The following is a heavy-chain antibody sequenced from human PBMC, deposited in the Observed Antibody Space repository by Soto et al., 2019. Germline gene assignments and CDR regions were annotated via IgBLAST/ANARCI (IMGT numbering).Heavy chain of an antibody. J-gene: IGHJ5*02. CDR1: GFTFSSYE. Sequence: EVQLVESGGGLVQPGGSLRLSCAASGFTFSSYEMNWVRQAPGKGLEWVSYISSSGSTIYYADSVKGRFTISRDNAKNSLYLQMNSLRAEDTAVYYCATKPLGGGTTAGNWFDPWGQGTLVTVSS. CDR3: ATKPLGGGTTAGNWFDP. D-gene: IGHD1-7*01. V-gene: IGHV3-48*03. CDR2: ISSSGSTI.